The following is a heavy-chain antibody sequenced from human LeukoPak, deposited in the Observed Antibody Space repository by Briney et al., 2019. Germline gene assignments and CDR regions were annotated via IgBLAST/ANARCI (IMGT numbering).Heavy chain of an antibody. D-gene: IGHD2-15*01. J-gene: IGHJ6*02. V-gene: IGHV3-53*01. CDR1: GGSISSGGYY. CDR2: IYSGGST. CDR3: ARRGCSGGSCYYYYYGMDV. Sequence: LSLTCTVSGGSISSGGYYWSWVRQAPGKGLEWVSVIYSGGSTYYADSVKGRFTISRDNSKNTLYLQMNSLRAEDTAVYYCARRGCSGGSCYYYYYGMDVWGQGTTVTVSS.